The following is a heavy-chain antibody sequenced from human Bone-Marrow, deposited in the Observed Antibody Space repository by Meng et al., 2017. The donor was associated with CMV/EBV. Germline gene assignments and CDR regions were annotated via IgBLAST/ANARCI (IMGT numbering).Heavy chain of an antibody. V-gene: IGHV4-34*01. D-gene: IGHD1-1*01. J-gene: IGHJ5*02. CDR2: INHSGST. CDR3: ARHPGRRYDNWFDP. Sequence: SETLSLTCAVYGGSFSGYYWSWIRQPPGKGLEWIGEINHSGSTYYNPSLKSRVTISVDTSKNQFSLKLSSVTAADTAVYYCARHPGRRYDNWFDPWGQGTLVTVSS. CDR1: GGSFSGYY.